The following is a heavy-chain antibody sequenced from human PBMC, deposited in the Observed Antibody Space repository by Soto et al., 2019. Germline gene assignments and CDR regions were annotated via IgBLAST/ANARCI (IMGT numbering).Heavy chain of an antibody. D-gene: IGHD3-16*02. V-gene: IGHV1-69*12. J-gene: IGHJ6*02. CDR3: ARELVKAGYIRDYGMDV. CDR1: GGTFSSYA. Sequence: QVQLVESGAEVKKPGSSVKVSCKASGGTFSSYAISWVRQAPGQGREWMGGIIPIFGTANYAQKFQGRVTITADESTSTAYMELSSLRSEDTAVYYCARELVKAGYIRDYGMDVWGQGTTVTVSS. CDR2: IIPIFGTA.